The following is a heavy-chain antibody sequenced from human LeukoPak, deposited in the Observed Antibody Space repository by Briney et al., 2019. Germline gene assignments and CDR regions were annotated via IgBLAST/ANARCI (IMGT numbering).Heavy chain of an antibody. CDR3: ARLIPQKWELPGKWFDP. D-gene: IGHD1-26*01. J-gene: IGHJ5*02. CDR1: GYTFTTYG. CDR2: ISAYNGNT. V-gene: IGHV1-18*01. Sequence: ASVKVSCKASGYTFTTYGISWVRQAPGQGLEWMGWISAYNGNTNYAQKLQGRVTMTTDTSTSTAYMELRSLGSDDTAVHYCARLIPQKWELPGKWFDPWGQGTLVTVSS.